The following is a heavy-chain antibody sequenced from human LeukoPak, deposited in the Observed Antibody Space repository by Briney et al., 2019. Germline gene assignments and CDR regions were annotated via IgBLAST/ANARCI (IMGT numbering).Heavy chain of an antibody. J-gene: IGHJ5*02. CDR3: AGVRYSSSWSYNWFDP. Sequence: PSETLSLTCTVSGGSISSSSYYWGWIRQPPGKGLEWIGSIYYSGSTYYNPSLKSRVTISVDKSKNQFSLKLSSVTAADTAVYYCAGVRYSSSWSYNWFDPWGQGTLVTVSS. V-gene: IGHV4-39*07. D-gene: IGHD6-13*01. CDR1: GGSISSSSYY. CDR2: IYYSGST.